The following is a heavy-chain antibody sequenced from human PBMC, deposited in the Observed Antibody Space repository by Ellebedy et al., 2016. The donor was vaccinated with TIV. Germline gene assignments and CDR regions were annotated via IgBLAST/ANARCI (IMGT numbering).Heavy chain of an antibody. V-gene: IGHV1-18*04. CDR1: GYTFNRYG. Sequence: AASVKVSCKASGYTFNRYGITWVRQAPGQGLEWMGCISAYNGNTNYAQKLQGRVSMTTDTSTSTAYMELRSLRSDDTAVYYCARDPGYDISTGSPSNWFDPWGQGTLVTVSS. CDR2: ISAYNGNT. D-gene: IGHD3-9*01. CDR3: ARDPGYDISTGSPSNWFDP. J-gene: IGHJ5*02.